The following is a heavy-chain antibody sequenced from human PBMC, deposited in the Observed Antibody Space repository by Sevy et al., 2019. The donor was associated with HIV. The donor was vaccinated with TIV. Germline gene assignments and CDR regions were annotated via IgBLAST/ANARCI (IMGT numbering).Heavy chain of an antibody. Sequence: GGSLRLSCAVSGFTFSSHDMTWVRQAPGKGLEWVSGISGAGGSKWYADSVKGRFAISRDNSKNTLYLQMNTLRTEDTAMYYCARDLRSNFFDAFDIWGLWTMVTVSS. V-gene: IGHV3-23*01. CDR1: GFTFSSHD. D-gene: IGHD3-3*01. CDR3: ARDLRSNFFDAFDI. J-gene: IGHJ3*02. CDR2: ISGAGGSK.